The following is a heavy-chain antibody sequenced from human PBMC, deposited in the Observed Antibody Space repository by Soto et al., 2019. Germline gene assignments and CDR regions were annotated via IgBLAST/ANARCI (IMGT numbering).Heavy chain of an antibody. Sequence: QFQLVQSGAEVKKPGASVKVSCKASGYTFTSYGISWVLQAPGQGLEWMGWISAYNGNTKYAQKLHGRVTMTTDTTTSTAYMELRSLRSDDTAVYYGTRDQAMAQFDYWGQGTLVTVSS. CDR3: TRDQAMAQFDY. V-gene: IGHV1-18*01. D-gene: IGHD5-18*01. J-gene: IGHJ4*02. CDR1: GYTFTSYG. CDR2: ISAYNGNT.